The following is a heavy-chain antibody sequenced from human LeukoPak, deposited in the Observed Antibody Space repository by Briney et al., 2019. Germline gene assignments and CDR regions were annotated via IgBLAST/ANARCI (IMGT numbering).Heavy chain of an antibody. D-gene: IGHD1-14*01. V-gene: IGHV1-69*06. CDR3: AREDRLPSDFISRYWFDP. CDR1: GYTFTSYD. CDR2: IIPIFGTA. Sequence: ASVKVSCKASGYTFTSYDINWVRQAPGQGLEWMGGIIPIFGTANYAQKFQGRVTITADKSTSTAYMELSSLRSEDTAVYYCAREDRLPSDFISRYWFDPWGQGTLVTVSS. J-gene: IGHJ5*02.